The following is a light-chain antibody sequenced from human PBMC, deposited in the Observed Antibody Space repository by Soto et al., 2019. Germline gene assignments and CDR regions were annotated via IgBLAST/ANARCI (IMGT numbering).Light chain of an antibody. CDR2: KAS. V-gene: IGKV1-5*03. CDR1: QNINSW. J-gene: IGKJ1*01. Sequence: DIEMTQSPSTLSASVGDRVTITCRASQNINSWLAWYQQKPGKAPNLLIYKASSLDTGVPSRFSGSGSGTEFTLTISSLQPDDFASYHCEQYKTYWTFGQGPKVDI. CDR3: EQYKTYWT.